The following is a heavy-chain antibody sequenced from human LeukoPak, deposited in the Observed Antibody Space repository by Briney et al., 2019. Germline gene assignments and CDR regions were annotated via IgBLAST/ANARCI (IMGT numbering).Heavy chain of an antibody. Sequence: SETLSLTCTVSGDSISSGDYYWSWIRQPAGKGLEWIGRIYTSGSTNYNPSLKSRFTTSVDTSKNQFSLKLSSVTAADTAVYYCARGPYKYDSSGCFDYWGQGTLVTVSS. D-gene: IGHD3-22*01. J-gene: IGHJ4*02. CDR3: ARGPYKYDSSGCFDY. CDR1: GDSISSGDYY. V-gene: IGHV4-61*02. CDR2: IYTSGST.